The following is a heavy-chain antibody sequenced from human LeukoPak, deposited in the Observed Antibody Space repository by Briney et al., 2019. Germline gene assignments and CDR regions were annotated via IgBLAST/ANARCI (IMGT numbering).Heavy chain of an antibody. Sequence: GGYLRLSCAASGFTFDDYGMSWVRQAPGKGLEWVSGINWNGGSTGYADSVKGRFIISRDNAKDSLYLQMNSLRVEDTAVYYCLRGDRRDYWGQGTLVTVSS. CDR1: GFTFDDYG. CDR3: LRGDRRDY. J-gene: IGHJ4*02. V-gene: IGHV3-20*04. CDR2: INWNGGST.